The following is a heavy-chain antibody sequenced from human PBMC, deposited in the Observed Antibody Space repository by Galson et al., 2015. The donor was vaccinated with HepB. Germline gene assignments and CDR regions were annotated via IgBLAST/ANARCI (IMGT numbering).Heavy chain of an antibody. J-gene: IGHJ5*02. Sequence: SVKVSCKASGYTFSDYSITWVRQAPGQGLEWMGWISPFNRNTSYAQKFQGRVTMTTDTSTSTAYMELRSLRFDGTAVYHCARGAFVVVIGATQNNWFDPWGQGTLVTVSS. V-gene: IGHV1-18*04. CDR3: ARGAFVVVIGATQNNWFDP. CDR1: GYTFSDYS. D-gene: IGHD2-15*01. CDR2: ISPFNRNT.